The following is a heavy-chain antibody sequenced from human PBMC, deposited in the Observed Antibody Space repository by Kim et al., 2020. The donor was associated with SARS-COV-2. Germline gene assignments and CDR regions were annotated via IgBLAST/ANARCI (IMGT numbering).Heavy chain of an antibody. D-gene: IGHD5-12*01. Sequence: SVNGRFTISRDNSKNTLYLQMNSLRAEDTAVYYCARDGGYSGYDDYYFDYWGQGTLVTVSS. J-gene: IGHJ4*02. CDR3: ARDGGYSGYDDYYFDY. V-gene: IGHV3-66*01.